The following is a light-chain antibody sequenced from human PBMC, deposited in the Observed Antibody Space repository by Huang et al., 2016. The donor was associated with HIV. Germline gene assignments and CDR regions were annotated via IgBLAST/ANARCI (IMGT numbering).Light chain of an antibody. V-gene: IGKV3-15*01. CDR1: RNINNN. CDR3: QQYNDWPPYT. J-gene: IGKJ2*01. Sequence: ERVMTQSPVSLSVSPGERATLSCRARRNINNNLAWYRQKPGQAPRLLIYGASTRATGIPARFSGSGSGTEFTLTISSLQSEDFAVYYCQQYNDWPPYTFGQGTKLEI. CDR2: GAS.